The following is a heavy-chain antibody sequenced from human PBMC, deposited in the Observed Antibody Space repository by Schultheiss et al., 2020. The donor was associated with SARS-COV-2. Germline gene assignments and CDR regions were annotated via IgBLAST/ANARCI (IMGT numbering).Heavy chain of an antibody. D-gene: IGHD2-15*01. Sequence: SCTVSGGSISPYYWSWIRQTPGKGLEWIGEINHSGSTNYNPSLKSRVTISVDTSKNQFSLKLSSMTAADTAVYYCARGRFKVSRSHWFDPWGQGTLVTVSS. CDR2: INHSGST. J-gene: IGHJ5*02. CDR3: ARGRFKVSRSHWFDP. V-gene: IGHV4-34*01. CDR1: GGSISPYY.